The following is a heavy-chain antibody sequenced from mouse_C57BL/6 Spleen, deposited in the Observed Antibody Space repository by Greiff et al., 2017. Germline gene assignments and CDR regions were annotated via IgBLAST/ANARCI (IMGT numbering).Heavy chain of an antibody. Sequence: EVKLVESGGGLVQPGGSLSLSCAASGFTFTDYYMSWVRQPPGKALEWLGFIRNKANGYTTEYSASVKGRFTISRDNSQSILYLQMNALRAEDSATYDCARSSLTGDFDYWGQGTTLTVSS. V-gene: IGHV7-3*01. J-gene: IGHJ2*01. CDR1: GFTFTDYY. D-gene: IGHD4-1*01. CDR2: IRNKANGYTT. CDR3: ARSSLTGDFDY.